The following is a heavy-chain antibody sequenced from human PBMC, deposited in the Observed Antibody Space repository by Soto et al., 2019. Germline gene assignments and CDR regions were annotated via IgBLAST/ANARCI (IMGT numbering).Heavy chain of an antibody. CDR3: ARERNWFDS. V-gene: IGHV1-8*01. CDR1: GYTFTSYD. CDR2: MNANSGNT. J-gene: IGHJ5*01. Sequence: QVQLVQSGAEVKKPGASVKVSCRASGYTFTSYDMHWVRQATGQGLEWMGWMNANSGNTVYAQRFQGRVTMNTNTSISTAYMELSRLRSEDTAVYYCARERNWFDSWGQGTLVTVSS.